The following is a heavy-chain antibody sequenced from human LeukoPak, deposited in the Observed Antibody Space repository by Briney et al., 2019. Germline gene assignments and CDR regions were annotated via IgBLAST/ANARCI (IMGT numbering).Heavy chain of an antibody. Sequence: SETLSLTCAVYGGSFSGYYWSWIRQPPGKGLEWIGSIYYSGNTYYNPSLKSRVTLSVDTSTNQFSLKLTSVTAADTAVYYCARQRDSSGWYSYFDSWGQGTLVTVSS. D-gene: IGHD6-19*01. J-gene: IGHJ4*02. V-gene: IGHV4-34*01. CDR1: GGSFSGYY. CDR3: ARQRDSSGWYSYFDS. CDR2: IYYSGNT.